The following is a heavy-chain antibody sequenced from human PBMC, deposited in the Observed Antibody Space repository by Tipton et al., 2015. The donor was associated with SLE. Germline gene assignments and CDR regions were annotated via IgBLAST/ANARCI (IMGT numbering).Heavy chain of an antibody. CDR3: ARDKNGDYYDY. Sequence: TLSLTCTVSGFSFSSYYWGWIRQPPGKGLEWIGSIFYSGSSYYNPSLKSRVTIYVDTSKNQFSLKLSSVTAADTAVYYCARDKNGDYYDYWGQGTLVTVSS. CDR1: GFSFSSYY. CDR2: IFYSGSS. J-gene: IGHJ4*02. D-gene: IGHD4-17*01. V-gene: IGHV4-38-2*02.